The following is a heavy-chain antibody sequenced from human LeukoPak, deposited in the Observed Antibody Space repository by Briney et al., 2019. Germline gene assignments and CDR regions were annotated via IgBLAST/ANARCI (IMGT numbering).Heavy chain of an antibody. V-gene: IGHV1-46*01. J-gene: IGHJ4*02. Sequence: ASVKVSCKASGYTFTSYFMHWVRQAPGQGLEWMGIINPSGGSTSYAQNFQGRVTVTRDTSTTTVHMELRGLRSEDTAVHYCARDQEGFDYWGQGTVVTVSS. CDR3: ARDQEGFDY. CDR1: GYTFTSYF. CDR2: INPSGGST.